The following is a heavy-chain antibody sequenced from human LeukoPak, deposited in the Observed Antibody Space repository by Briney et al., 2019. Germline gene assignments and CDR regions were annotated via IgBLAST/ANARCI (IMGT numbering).Heavy chain of an antibody. Sequence: PSETLSLTCTVSGGSISSSSYYWGWIRQPPEKGLEWIGSIYYSGSTYYNPSLKSRVTISVDTSKNQFSLKLSSVTAADTAVYYCARPIWSSTYYFDYWGQGTLVTVSS. J-gene: IGHJ4*02. CDR2: IYYSGST. V-gene: IGHV4-39*01. D-gene: IGHD5/OR15-5a*01. CDR3: ARPIWSSTYYFDY. CDR1: GGSISSSSYY.